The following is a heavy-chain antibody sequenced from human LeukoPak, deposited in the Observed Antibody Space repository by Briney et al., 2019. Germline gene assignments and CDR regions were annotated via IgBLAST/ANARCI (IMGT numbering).Heavy chain of an antibody. Sequence: GGSLRLSCAASGFTFSSYSMNWVRQVPGKGLEWVSYISDSGSIIYYADSVKGRFTISRDNAKNSLYLHLNSLRPEDTAVYYCARGPLTSDERLDYWGPGTLVTASS. CDR2: ISDSGSII. CDR1: GFTFSSYS. D-gene: IGHD4-11*01. CDR3: ARGPLTSDERLDY. V-gene: IGHV3-48*01. J-gene: IGHJ4*02.